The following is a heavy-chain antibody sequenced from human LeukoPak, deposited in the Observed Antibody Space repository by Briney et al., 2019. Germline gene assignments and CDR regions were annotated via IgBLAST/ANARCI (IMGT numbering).Heavy chain of an antibody. CDR1: GGSFSGYY. CDR2: INHSGST. Sequence: SETLSLTCAVYGGSFSGYYWSWIRQPPGKGLEWIGEINHSGSTNYNPSLKSRVTISVDTSKNQFSLKLSSVTAADTAVYYCARHYIVVVPAGNWFDPWGQGTLVTVSS. D-gene: IGHD2-2*01. V-gene: IGHV4-34*01. J-gene: IGHJ5*02. CDR3: ARHYIVVVPAGNWFDP.